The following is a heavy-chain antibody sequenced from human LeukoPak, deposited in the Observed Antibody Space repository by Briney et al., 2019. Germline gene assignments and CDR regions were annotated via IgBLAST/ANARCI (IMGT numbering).Heavy chain of an antibody. Sequence: ASVKVSCKASGYTFTSYAISWVRQAPGQGLEWMGRIIPILGIANYAQKFQGRVTITADKSTSTAYMELSSLRSEDTAVYYCAREAPIDYDSSGYFMYYFDYWGQGTLVTVSS. J-gene: IGHJ4*02. CDR3: AREAPIDYDSSGYFMYYFDY. V-gene: IGHV1-69*04. CDR2: IIPILGIA. D-gene: IGHD3-22*01. CDR1: GYTFTSYA.